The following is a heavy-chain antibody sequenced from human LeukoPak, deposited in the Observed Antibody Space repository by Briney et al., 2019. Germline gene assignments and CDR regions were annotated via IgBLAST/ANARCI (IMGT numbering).Heavy chain of an antibody. CDR3: ARDRGGGGLQIGGGDDAFDI. J-gene: IGHJ3*02. V-gene: IGHV4-59*01. Sequence: SETLSLTCTVSGGSISSYYWSWIRQPPGKGLEWIGYIYYSGSTNCNPSLKSRVTISVDTSKNQFSLKLSSVTAADTAVYYCARDRGGGGLQIGGGDDAFDIWGQGTMVTVSS. D-gene: IGHD5-24*01. CDR2: IYYSGST. CDR1: GGSISSYY.